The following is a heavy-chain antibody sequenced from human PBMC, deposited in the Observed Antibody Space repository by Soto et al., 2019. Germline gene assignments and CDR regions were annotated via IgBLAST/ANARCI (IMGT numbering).Heavy chain of an antibody. Sequence: QVQLLESGPGLVKPSGTLSLTCDVSGDSIVSANWWTWVRQSPGKGLEWIGEIHHSGSTNYNPSLKRRVLISVDKSRNQFSLRLTSVTAADTAVYYCASQNYCDDDCYVFDYWGQGSLVTVSS. D-gene: IGHD2-21*02. CDR3: ASQNYCDDDCYVFDY. J-gene: IGHJ4*02. CDR1: GDSIVSANW. V-gene: IGHV4-4*02. CDR2: IHHSGST.